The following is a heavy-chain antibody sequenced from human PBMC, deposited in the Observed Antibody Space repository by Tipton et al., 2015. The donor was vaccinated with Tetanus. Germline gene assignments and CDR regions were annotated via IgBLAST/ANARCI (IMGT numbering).Heavy chain of an antibody. CDR1: GDSVSSGGYY. CDR2: ISHSGSP. D-gene: IGHD6-19*01. V-gene: IGHV4-61*08. J-gene: IGHJ4*02. CDR3: ARPVKQWLVPVDS. Sequence: TLSLTCTVSGDSVSSGGYYWSWIRKPPGKDLEWIGYISHSGSPNYNPSLKSRVTMSVNTSTNQFSLKLTSVTAADTAVYYCARPVKQWLVPVDSWGQGTLVTVSS.